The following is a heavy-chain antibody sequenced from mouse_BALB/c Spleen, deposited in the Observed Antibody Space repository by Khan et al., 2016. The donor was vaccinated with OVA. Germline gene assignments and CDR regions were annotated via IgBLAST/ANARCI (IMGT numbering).Heavy chain of an antibody. V-gene: IGHV2-6-5*01. CDR1: GFSLSDYG. Sequence: QVTLKESGPGLVAPSQSLSITCTVSGFSLSDYGVSWIRQPPGKGLEWLGVIWGGGSTYYNSALKSRLSISKDNYKSQVFLKMNSLQTDDTSMYSCAKGLWSYYFAFDYWGQGTSVTVSS. J-gene: IGHJ4*01. CDR2: IWGGGST. D-gene: IGHD1-1*02. CDR3: AKGLWSYYFAFDY.